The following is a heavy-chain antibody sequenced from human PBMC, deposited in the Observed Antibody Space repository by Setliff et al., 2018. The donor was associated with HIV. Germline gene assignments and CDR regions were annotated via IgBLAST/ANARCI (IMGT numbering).Heavy chain of an antibody. V-gene: IGHV4-4*08. D-gene: IGHD2-2*01. Sequence: SETLSLTCSVSSGSMTGHYWTWVPQPPGKGLEWIGYLHSLGSSRVSDTPNYSPSLKSRITISLDTSKRQFSLTMTSVTATDTAVYYCARGLSSQTYWGTRPLGLDYWGQGSLVTVSS. J-gene: IGHJ4*01. CDR3: ARGLSSQTYWGTRPLGLDY. CDR1: SGSMTGHY. CDR2: LHSLGSSRVSDTP.